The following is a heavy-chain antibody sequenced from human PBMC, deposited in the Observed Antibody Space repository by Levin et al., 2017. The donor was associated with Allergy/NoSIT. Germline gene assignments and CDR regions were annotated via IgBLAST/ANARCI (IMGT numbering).Heavy chain of an antibody. V-gene: IGHV3-21*01. CDR3: ARGKAQQQLGPNWFDP. CDR1: GFTFSSYS. Sequence: GGSLRLSCAASGFTFSSYSMNWVRQAPGKGLEWVSSISSSSSYIYYADSVKGRFTISRDNAKNSLYLQMNSLRAEDTAVYYCARGKAQQQLGPNWFDPWGQGTLVTVSS. D-gene: IGHD6-13*01. CDR2: ISSSSSYI. J-gene: IGHJ5*02.